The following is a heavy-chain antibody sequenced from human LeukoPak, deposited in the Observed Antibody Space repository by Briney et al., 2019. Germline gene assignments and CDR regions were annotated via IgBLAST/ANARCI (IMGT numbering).Heavy chain of an antibody. Sequence: SETLSLTCTVSGGSISSSSYYWGWIRQPPGKGLEWIGRIYYSGSTYYNPSLKSRVTISVDTSKNQFSLKLSSVTAPDTAVYYCARLLRVYDYVWGSYRSLGRFDYWGQGTLVTVSS. J-gene: IGHJ4*02. V-gene: IGHV4-39*01. CDR3: ARLLRVYDYVWGSYRSLGRFDY. D-gene: IGHD3-16*02. CDR2: IYYSGST. CDR1: GGSISSSSYY.